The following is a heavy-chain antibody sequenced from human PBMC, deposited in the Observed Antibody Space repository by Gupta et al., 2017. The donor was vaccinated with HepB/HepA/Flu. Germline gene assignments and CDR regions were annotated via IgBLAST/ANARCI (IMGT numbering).Heavy chain of an antibody. J-gene: IGHJ6*04. D-gene: IGHD1-1*01. V-gene: IGHV3-23*01. CDR3: AKAVCFSNGLDV. CDR1: GFTIGGNA. Sequence: EVELLESGGDLVQAGGSLRLSCVVSGFTIGGNAMSWVRQAPGKGLEWVSGTGSVMRQQDAYSVRGRFTIYRDNAKTRFFLRMNNMGVEATAVYYWAKAVCFSNGLDVWGRGTTVTVSS. CDR2: TGSVMRQ.